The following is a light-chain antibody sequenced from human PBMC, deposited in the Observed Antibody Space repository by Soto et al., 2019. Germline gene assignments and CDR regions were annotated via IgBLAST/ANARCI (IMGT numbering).Light chain of an antibody. CDR3: GSYTTTYVRI. V-gene: IGLV2-14*01. Sequence: QSVLTQPASVSGSPGQSITISCTGTSSDVGRYNYVSWYQQYPGRAPKLIIYGVTNRPSGVSDRFSGSKSGNVASLSISGLQAADEADYYCGSYTTTYVRIFGTGTQLTVL. J-gene: IGLJ1*01. CDR2: GVT. CDR1: SSDVGRYNY.